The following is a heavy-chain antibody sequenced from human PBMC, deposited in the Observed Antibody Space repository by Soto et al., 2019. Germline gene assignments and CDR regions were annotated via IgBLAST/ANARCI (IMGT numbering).Heavy chain of an antibody. CDR2: ISGSGGSI. D-gene: IGHD2-15*01. CDR1: GFTFSSYA. J-gene: IGHJ4*02. Sequence: EVQLLESGGGLVQPGGSLRLSCAASGFTFSSYAMSWVRQAPGKGLEWVSAISGSGGSIYYADYVKGRFTISRDNSKDNLYLQMHSLIADDTAVYYCAKFSDEAVVVVVGAYFCFDSWGQGTLVTVSS. V-gene: IGHV3-23*01. CDR3: AKFSDEAVVVVVGAYFCFDS.